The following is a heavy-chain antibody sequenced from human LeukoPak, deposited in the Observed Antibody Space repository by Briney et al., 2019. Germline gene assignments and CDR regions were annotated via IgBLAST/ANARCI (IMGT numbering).Heavy chain of an antibody. Sequence: GESLKISFWSSGYSFTSYWIGWVRQRPGKGLEWMGIIYPGDSDIRYSPFFQGQVTISGDKSTSTAYLQLSSLKASDTAMYYCARRSGRGGYDFDYWGQGTLVTVSS. CDR2: IYPGDSDI. CDR3: ARRSGRGGYDFDY. CDR1: GYSFTSYW. J-gene: IGHJ4*02. V-gene: IGHV5-51*01. D-gene: IGHD5-12*01.